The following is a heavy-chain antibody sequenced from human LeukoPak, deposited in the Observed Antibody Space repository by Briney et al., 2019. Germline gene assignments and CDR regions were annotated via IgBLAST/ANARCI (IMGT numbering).Heavy chain of an antibody. CDR2: IRGSGGGT. CDR3: ARSENCGSDCYQCFDY. CDR1: GFTFSTYA. J-gene: IGHJ4*02. D-gene: IGHD2-21*02. Sequence: GGSLRLSCAASGFTFSTYAMIWVRQAPGKGLEWVSAIRGSGGGTYYADSVKGRFTISRDNSKNTLYLQMNSLRAEDSAVYYCARSENCGSDCYQCFDYWGQGTLVTVSS. V-gene: IGHV3-23*01.